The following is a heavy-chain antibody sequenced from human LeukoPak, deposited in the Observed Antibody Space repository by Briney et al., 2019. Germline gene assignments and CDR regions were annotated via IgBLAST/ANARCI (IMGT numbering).Heavy chain of an antibody. V-gene: IGHV4-30-2*01. D-gene: IGHD6-19*01. CDR2: IYHSGST. CDR3: CGSGWFAGPFGY. CDR1: GGSISSGGYS. Sequence: SQTLSLTCTVSGGSISSGGYSWSWIRQPPGKGLEWIGYIYHSGSTYYNPSLKSRVTISVDRSKNQFSLKLSSVTAADTAVYYCCGSGWFAGPFGYWGQGALVTVSS. J-gene: IGHJ4*02.